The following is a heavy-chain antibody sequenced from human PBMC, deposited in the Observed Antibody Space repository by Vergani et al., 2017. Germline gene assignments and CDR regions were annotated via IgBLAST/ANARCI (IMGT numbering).Heavy chain of an antibody. J-gene: IGHJ4*02. CDR3: ARLLYYYDSSGYQDFDY. V-gene: IGHV4-39*01. D-gene: IGHD3-22*01. CDR2: IYYSGST. Sequence: QVQLQESGPGLVKPSETLSLTCTVSGGSISSSSYYWGWIRQPPGKGLEWIGSIYYSGSTYYNPSLKSRVTISVDTSKNQFSLKLSSVTAADTAVYYCARLLYYYDSSGYQDFDYWGQGTLVTVSS. CDR1: GGSISSSSYY.